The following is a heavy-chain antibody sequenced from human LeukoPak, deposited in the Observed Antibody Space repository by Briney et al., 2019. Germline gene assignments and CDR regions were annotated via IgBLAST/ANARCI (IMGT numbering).Heavy chain of an antibody. Sequence: GGSLRLSCAASGFTFSNHWMSWVRQAPGKGLEWVSYIDSGSSIYYADSVKGRFTISRDNAKNSLYLQMNSLRAEDTAVYYCARARFGYGTLFDYWGQGTLVTVSS. CDR2: IDSGSSI. CDR1: GFTFSNHW. V-gene: IGHV3-69-1*02. D-gene: IGHD5-18*01. J-gene: IGHJ4*02. CDR3: ARARFGYGTLFDY.